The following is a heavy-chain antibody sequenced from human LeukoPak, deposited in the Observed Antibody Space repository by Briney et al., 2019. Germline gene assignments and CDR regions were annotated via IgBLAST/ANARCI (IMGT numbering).Heavy chain of an antibody. CDR1: GGTFSSYA. V-gene: IGHV1-69*13. D-gene: IGHD3-10*01. CDR2: IIPIFGTA. CDR3: ARDVGGIDSFDY. Sequence: ASVKVSCKASGGTFSSYAISWVRQAPGQGLEWMGGIIPIFGTANYAQKFQGRVTITADESTSTAYMELSSLRSEDTAVYYCARDVGGIDSFDYWGQGTLVTVSS. J-gene: IGHJ4*02.